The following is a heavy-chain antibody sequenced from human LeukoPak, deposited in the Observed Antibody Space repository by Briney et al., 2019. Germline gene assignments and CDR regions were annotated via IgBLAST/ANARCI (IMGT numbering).Heavy chain of an antibody. V-gene: IGHV3-74*01. J-gene: IGHJ4*02. CDR3: ARGSPLGGN. Sequence: GGSLRLSCAASGVTFSSSWMHWVRQAPGKGLVWVSHINSDGSNTKYADSVKGRFTISRDNAKNTLSLQMNSLRAEDTAVYYCARGSPLGGNWGQGTLVTVSS. CDR2: INSDGSNT. CDR1: GVTFSSSW.